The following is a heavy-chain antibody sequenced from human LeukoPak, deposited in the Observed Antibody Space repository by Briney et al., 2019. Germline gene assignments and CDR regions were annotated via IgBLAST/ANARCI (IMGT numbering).Heavy chain of an antibody. CDR2: IWYDGSNK. D-gene: IGHD1-26*01. CDR3: ATGVHIVGAAPVFDI. CDR1: GFTFSSYG. J-gene: IGHJ3*02. Sequence: TGGSLRLSCAASGFTFSSYGMHWVRQAPGKGLEWVAVIWYDGSNKYYADSVKGRFTISRDNSKNTLYLQMNSLRAEDTAVYYCATGVHIVGAAPVFDIWGQGTMVTVSS. V-gene: IGHV3-33*01.